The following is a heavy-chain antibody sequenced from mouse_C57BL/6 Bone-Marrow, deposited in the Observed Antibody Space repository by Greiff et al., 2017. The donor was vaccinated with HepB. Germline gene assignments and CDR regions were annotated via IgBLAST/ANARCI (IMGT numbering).Heavy chain of an antibody. CDR3: ARPLTPVLYYYAMDY. V-gene: IGHV1-82*01. Sequence: QVQLKESGPELVKPGASVKISCKASGYAFSSSWMNWVKQRPGKGLEWIGRIYPGDGDTNYNGKFKGKATLTADKSSSTAYMQLSSLTSEDSAVYFCARPLTPVLYYYAMDYWGQGTSVTVSS. J-gene: IGHJ4*01. CDR2: IYPGDGDT. D-gene: IGHD1-1*01. CDR1: GYAFSSSW.